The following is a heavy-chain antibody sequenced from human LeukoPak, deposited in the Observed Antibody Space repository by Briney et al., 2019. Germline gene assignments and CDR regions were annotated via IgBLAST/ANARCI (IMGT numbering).Heavy chain of an antibody. CDR1: GFTFSSYG. D-gene: IGHD3-3*01. Sequence: GGSLRLSCAASGFTFSSYGMHWVRQAPGKGLEWVAVISYDGSNKYYADSVKGRFTISRDNSKNTLYLQMNSLRAEDTAVYYCAKDLGAEVGVDYWGQGTLVTVSS. CDR2: ISYDGSNK. CDR3: AKDLGAEVGVDY. J-gene: IGHJ4*02. V-gene: IGHV3-30*18.